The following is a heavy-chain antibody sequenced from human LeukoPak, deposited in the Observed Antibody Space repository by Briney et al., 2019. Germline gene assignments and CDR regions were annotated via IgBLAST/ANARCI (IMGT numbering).Heavy chain of an antibody. D-gene: IGHD6-6*01. CDR3: ARVMPAAYSSSISFFDY. Sequence: PSETLSLTCTVSGYSISSGYYWGWIRQPPGKGLEWIGSIYHSGSTYYNPSLKSRVTISVDTSKNQFSLKLSSVTAADTAVYYCARVMPAAYSSSISFFDYWGQGTLVTASS. V-gene: IGHV4-38-2*02. CDR1: GYSISSGYY. CDR2: IYHSGST. J-gene: IGHJ4*02.